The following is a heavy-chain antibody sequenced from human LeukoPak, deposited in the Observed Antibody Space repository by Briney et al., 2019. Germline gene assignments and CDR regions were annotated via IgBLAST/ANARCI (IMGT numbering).Heavy chain of an antibody. D-gene: IGHD3-10*01. Sequence: ASVKVSCKASGYTFTSYGISWVRQAPGQGLEWMGWISAYNGNTNYAQKLQGRVTMTTDTSTSTAYMELRSLRSDDTAVYYCARHSGGSGTYPHDPYYYYGMDVWGQGTTVTVSS. CDR3: ARHSGGSGTYPHDPYYYYGMDV. CDR2: ISAYNGNT. CDR1: GYTFTSYG. J-gene: IGHJ6*02. V-gene: IGHV1-18*01.